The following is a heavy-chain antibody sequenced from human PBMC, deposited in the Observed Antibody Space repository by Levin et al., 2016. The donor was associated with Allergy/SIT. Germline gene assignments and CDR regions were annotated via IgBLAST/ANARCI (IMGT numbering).Heavy chain of an antibody. V-gene: IGHV7-4-1*02. Sequence: WVRQAPGQGLEWMGWINTNTGNPTYAHDFTGRFVFSLDTSVSTAYLQISSLKSEDTAVYYCVGAGQDYWGQGTLVTVSS. CDR3: VGAGQDY. J-gene: IGHJ4*02. CDR2: INTNTGNP.